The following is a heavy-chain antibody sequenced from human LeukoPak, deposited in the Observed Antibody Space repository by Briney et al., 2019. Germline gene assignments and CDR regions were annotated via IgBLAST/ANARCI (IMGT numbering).Heavy chain of an antibody. CDR1: GYTFTGYY. V-gene: IGHV1-2*02. Sequence: GASVKVSCKASGYTFTGYYMHWVRQAPGQGLEWMGWINPNSGGTNYAQKLQGRVTMTTDTSTSTAYMELRSLRSDDTAVYYCARDDCSSTSCYYHYWGQGTLVTVSS. CDR2: INPNSGGT. CDR3: ARDDCSSTSCYYHY. D-gene: IGHD2-2*01. J-gene: IGHJ4*02.